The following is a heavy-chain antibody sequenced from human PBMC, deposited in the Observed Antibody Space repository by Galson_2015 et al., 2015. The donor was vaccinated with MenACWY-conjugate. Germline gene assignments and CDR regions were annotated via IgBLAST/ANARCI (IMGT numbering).Heavy chain of an antibody. CDR2: IKSKFDGGTI. CDR3: STGGGRSGIDY. J-gene: IGHJ4*01. CDR1: GFTFSNAW. Sequence: SLRLSCAASGFTFSNAWMNWVRQAPGEGLEWVARIKSKFDGGTIDYAAPVKSRFTISRDDSKNTVYLHMNSLKIEDTAVYYCSTGGGRSGIDYWGQGALVTVSS. D-gene: IGHD1-26*01. V-gene: IGHV3-15*07.